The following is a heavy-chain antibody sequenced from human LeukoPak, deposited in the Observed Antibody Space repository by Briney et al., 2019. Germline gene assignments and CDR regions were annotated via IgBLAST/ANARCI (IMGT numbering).Heavy chain of an antibody. D-gene: IGHD3-16*02. Sequence: PGGSLRLSCAASGFTFSSYGMHWVRQAPGKGLEWVAVISYDGSNKYYADSVKGRFTISRDSSKNTLYLQMNSLRAEDTAVYYCAKAEGRYPQYSDYWGQGTLVTVSS. J-gene: IGHJ4*02. CDR3: AKAEGRYPQYSDY. V-gene: IGHV3-30*18. CDR1: GFTFSSYG. CDR2: ISYDGSNK.